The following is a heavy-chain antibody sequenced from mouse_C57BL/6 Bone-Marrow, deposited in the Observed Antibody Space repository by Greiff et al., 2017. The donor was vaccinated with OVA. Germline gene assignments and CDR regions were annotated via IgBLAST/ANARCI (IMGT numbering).Heavy chain of an antibody. Sequence: EVKLMESGAGLVKPGGSLKLSCAASGFTFSSYAMSWVRQTPEKRLEWVAYISSGGDYIYYADTVKGRFTISRDNARNTLYLQMSSLKSEDTAMYYCTRDYYSFSFAYWGQGTLVTVSA. V-gene: IGHV5-9-1*02. J-gene: IGHJ3*01. CDR2: ISSGGDYI. CDR3: TRDYYSFSFAY. D-gene: IGHD2-12*01. CDR1: GFTFSSYA.